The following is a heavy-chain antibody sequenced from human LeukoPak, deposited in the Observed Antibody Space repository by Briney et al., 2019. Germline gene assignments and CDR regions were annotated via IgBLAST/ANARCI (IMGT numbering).Heavy chain of an antibody. Sequence: PGGSLRLSCAASGFTFSSYWMTWVRQAPGKGLEWVANINQDGSEKHYVDSVKGRFIISRDNTKNSLYLQMTSLRGEDTAVYYCARGVSTAFWGHGTLVTVSS. CDR1: GFTFSSYW. CDR3: ARGVSTAF. V-gene: IGHV3-7*01. J-gene: IGHJ4*01. CDR2: INQDGSEK.